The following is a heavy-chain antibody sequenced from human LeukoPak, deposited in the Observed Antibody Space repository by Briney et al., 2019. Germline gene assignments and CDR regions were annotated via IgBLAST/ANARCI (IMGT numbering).Heavy chain of an antibody. CDR3: AISWQRYFDWFIY. V-gene: IGHV3-53*01. D-gene: IGHD3-9*01. J-gene: IGHJ4*02. CDR1: GFTVSSNY. Sequence: GGSLRLSCAASGFTVSSNYMSWVRQAPGKGLEWVSVIYSGGSTYYADSVKGRFTISRDNSKNTLYLQMNSLRAEDTAVYYCAISWQRYFDWFIYWGQGTLVTVSS. CDR2: IYSGGST.